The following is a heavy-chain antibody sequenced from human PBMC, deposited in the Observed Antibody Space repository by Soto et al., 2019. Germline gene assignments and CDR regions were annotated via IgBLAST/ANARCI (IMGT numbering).Heavy chain of an antibody. CDR3: ARGSENCSGYFDDAFDI. D-gene: IGHD3-22*01. V-gene: IGHV1-3*01. CDR2: ITSGDGNT. CDR1: GYTFTRYA. J-gene: IGHJ3*02. Sequence: ASVKVSCKASGYTFTRYAIHWVRQAPGQRLEWMGWITSGDGNTKYSQNFQGRVTITRDTSASTAYMELSSLRSEDTAVYFCARGSENCSGYFDDAFDIWGQGTMVTVSS.